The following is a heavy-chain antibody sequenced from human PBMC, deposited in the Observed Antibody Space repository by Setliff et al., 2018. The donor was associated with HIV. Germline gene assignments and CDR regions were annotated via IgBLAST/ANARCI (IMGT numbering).Heavy chain of an antibody. V-gene: IGHV1-2*02. CDR3: AGFPSRYCSSTTCPFFFDQ. CDR2: INPSSGGT. D-gene: IGHD2-2*01. Sequence: APVKASCKASGYTFSDHSIHWVRQAPGQGLGWMGWINPSSGGTKFAQKFQGRVTMTRDTSINTAYMEMSRLRSDDTAVYYCAGFPSRYCSSTTCPFFFDQWGQGTLVTVSS. CDR1: GYTFSDHS. J-gene: IGHJ4*02.